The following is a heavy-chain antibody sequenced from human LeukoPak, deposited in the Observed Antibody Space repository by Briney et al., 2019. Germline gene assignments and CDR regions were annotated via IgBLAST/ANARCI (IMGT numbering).Heavy chain of an antibody. J-gene: IGHJ6*02. V-gene: IGHV1-69*13. CDR3: ARLSIRRSYYYYGMDV. CDR2: IIPIVGTA. Sequence: GASVKVSCKASGGTFSSYAISWVRQAPGQGLEWMGGIIPIVGTANYAQKFQGSVTSTADESTSTAYMELSSLRSEDTAVYYCARLSIRRSYYYYGMDVWDQGTTVTVSS. D-gene: IGHD3-10*01. CDR1: GGTFSSYA.